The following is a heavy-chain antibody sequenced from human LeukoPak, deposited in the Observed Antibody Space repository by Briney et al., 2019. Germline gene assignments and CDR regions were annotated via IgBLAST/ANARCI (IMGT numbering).Heavy chain of an antibody. CDR2: ISGSGGST. D-gene: IGHD2-15*01. V-gene: IGHV3-23*01. CDR1: GFTFSSYA. J-gene: IGHJ4*02. CDR3: AKLFSYCTGGTCYSFPDF. Sequence: GGSLRLSCAASGFTFSSYAMSWVRQAPGKGLEWVAAISGSGGSTYYADSVKGRFTISRDNSRNTLFLQMSSLRAEDTALYYCAKLFSYCTGGTCYSFPDFWGLGTLVTVSS.